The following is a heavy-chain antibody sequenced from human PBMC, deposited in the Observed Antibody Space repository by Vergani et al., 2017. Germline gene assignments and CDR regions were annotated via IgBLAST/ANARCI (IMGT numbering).Heavy chain of an antibody. Sequence: QVQLQQWGAGLLKPSETLSLTCAVYGGSFSGYYWSWIRQPPGKGLEWIGYIYYSGSTYYNPSLKSRVTISVDTSKNQFSLKLSSVTAADTAVYYCARGSNRDFWSGGIRYDYWGQGTLVTVSS. V-gene: IGHV4-34*01. J-gene: IGHJ4*02. CDR2: IYYSGST. D-gene: IGHD3-3*01. CDR3: ARGSNRDFWSGGIRYDY. CDR1: GGSFSGYY.